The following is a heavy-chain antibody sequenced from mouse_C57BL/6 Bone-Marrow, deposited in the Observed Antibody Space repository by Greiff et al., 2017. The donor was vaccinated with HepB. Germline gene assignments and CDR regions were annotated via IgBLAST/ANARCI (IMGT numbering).Heavy chain of an antibody. CDR3: ARTQKDY. Sequence: VQLQQSGGGLVKPGGSLKLSCAASGFTFSSYAMSWVRQTPEKRLEWVATISDGGSYTYYPDNVKGRFTISRDNAKNNLYLQMSHLKSEDTAMYYCARTQKDYWGQGTSVTVSS. CDR1: GFTFSSYA. J-gene: IGHJ4*01. D-gene: IGHD3-2*02. CDR2: ISDGGSYT. V-gene: IGHV5-4*01.